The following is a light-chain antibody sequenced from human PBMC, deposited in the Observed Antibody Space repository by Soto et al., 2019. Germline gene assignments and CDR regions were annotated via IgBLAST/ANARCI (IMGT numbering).Light chain of an antibody. J-gene: IGKJ1*01. CDR2: AAS. CDR1: QSISRY. Sequence: DIQMTQSPSSLSASIGDRVTIICRASQSISRYSNWYQQKPGEAPKLLISAASSLQIGVPSRFGGSGSGTDFTLAISGLQPEDFAIYYCQQSYITPWTFGQGTKVDIK. V-gene: IGKV1-39*01. CDR3: QQSYITPWT.